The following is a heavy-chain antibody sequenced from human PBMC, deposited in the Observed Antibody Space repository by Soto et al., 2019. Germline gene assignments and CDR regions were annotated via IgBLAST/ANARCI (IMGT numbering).Heavy chain of an antibody. J-gene: IGHJ4*02. D-gene: IGHD6-19*01. CDR3: AKGADIAVAEFDY. V-gene: IGHV3-23*01. CDR1: VFTFSSYA. CDR2: ISGTGGTT. Sequence: GGSLRLSCAASVFTFSSYAMSWVRQAPGKGLEWVSGISGTGGTTYNADPVKGRVTISRDNSKNTLYLQMNSLRADDTAVYYCAKGADIAVAEFDYWGQGTLVTVSS.